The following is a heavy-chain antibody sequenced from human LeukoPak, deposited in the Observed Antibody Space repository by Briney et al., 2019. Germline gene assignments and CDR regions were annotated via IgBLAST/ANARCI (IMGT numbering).Heavy chain of an antibody. CDR1: GGAISSGSHF. V-gene: IGHV4-39*01. CDR3: ARSVVVAPAAITSGWFDS. J-gene: IGHJ5*01. D-gene: IGHD2-2*01. Sequence: SETLSLTCTVSGGAISSGSHFWVWIRQPPGKGLEWIGSIYFTGHTYNNPSLTGRVSMSVDMSKNQLSLKLSSVTAADTAVYSCARSVVVAPAAITSGWFDSWGRGTLVTVSS. CDR2: IYFTGHT.